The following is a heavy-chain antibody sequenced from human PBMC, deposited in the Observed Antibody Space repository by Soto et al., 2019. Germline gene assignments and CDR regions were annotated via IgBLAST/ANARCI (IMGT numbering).Heavy chain of an antibody. CDR2: ISSSSSYI. J-gene: IGHJ6*02. CDR3: ARGNDSPAWGYNYYYYYGMDV. V-gene: IGHV3-21*01. Sequence: EVQLVEYGGGLVKPGGSLRLSCAASGFTFSSYSMNWVRQAPGKGLEWVSSISSSSSYIYYADSVKGRFTISRDNAKNSLYLQMNSLRAEDTAVYYCARGNDSPAWGYNYYYYYGMDVWGQGTTVTVSS. CDR1: GFTFSSYS. D-gene: IGHD3-16*01.